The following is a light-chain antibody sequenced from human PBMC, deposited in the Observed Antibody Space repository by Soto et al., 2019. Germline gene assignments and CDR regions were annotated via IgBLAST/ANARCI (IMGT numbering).Light chain of an antibody. CDR2: EVS. CDR3: SSYTRSSTTYV. Sequence: QSALTQPASVSGSPGQSITISCTGTSSDVGGYNYVSWYQQHPGKAPKLMIYEVSNRPSGVSNRFSGCKSGNTASLTISGLQDEDEADYYCSSYTRSSTTYVFGTGTKLTVL. V-gene: IGLV2-14*01. J-gene: IGLJ1*01. CDR1: SSDVGGYNY.